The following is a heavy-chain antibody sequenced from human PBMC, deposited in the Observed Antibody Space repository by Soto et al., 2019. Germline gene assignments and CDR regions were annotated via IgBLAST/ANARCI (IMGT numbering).Heavy chain of an antibody. CDR3: ARGYPGDSSGYYLSGYYFDY. J-gene: IGHJ4*02. V-gene: IGHV3-53*01. Sequence: PGGSLRLSCAASGFTVSSNYMSWVRQAPGKGLEWVSVIYSGGSTYYADSVKGRFTISRDNSKNTLYLQMNSLRAEDTAVYYCARGYPGDSSGYYLSGYYFDYRGQGTLVTVSS. CDR1: GFTVSSNY. D-gene: IGHD3-22*01. CDR2: IYSGGST.